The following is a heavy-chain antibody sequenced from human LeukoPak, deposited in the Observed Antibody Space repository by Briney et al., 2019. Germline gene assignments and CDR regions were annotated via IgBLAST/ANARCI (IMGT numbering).Heavy chain of an antibody. CDR3: ARGFSDWNPEGYFDY. V-gene: IGHV1-69*13. CDR2: IIPIFGTA. Sequence: GASVKVSCKASGGTFSSYAISWVRQAPGQGLEWMGGIIPIFGTANYAQKFQGRVTITADESTSTAYMELSSLRSEDTAVYYCARGFSDWNPEGYFDYWGQGTLVTVSS. J-gene: IGHJ4*02. CDR1: GGTFSSYA. D-gene: IGHD1-1*01.